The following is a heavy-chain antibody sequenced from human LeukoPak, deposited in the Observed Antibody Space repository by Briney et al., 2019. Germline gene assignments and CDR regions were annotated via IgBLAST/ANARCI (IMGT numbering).Heavy chain of an antibody. V-gene: IGHV3-11*04. CDR3: ARESPIPY. CDR2: ISSSGSAK. Sequence: GGSLRLSCAASGFTFSNAYMSWVRQAPGKGLEWVSYISSSGSAKYYADSVKGRFTISRDNAKNSLYLEMNSLRAEDTAVYYCARESPIPYWGQGTLVTVSS. CDR1: GFTFSNAY. J-gene: IGHJ4*02.